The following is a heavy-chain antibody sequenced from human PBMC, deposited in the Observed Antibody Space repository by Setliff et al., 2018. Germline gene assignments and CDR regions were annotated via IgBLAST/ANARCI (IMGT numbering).Heavy chain of an antibody. CDR3: ARHGPSYIAAQYYFDY. J-gene: IGHJ4*02. V-gene: IGHV5-51*01. D-gene: IGHD6-13*01. Sequence: PGESLKISCKASGYSFTNYWIAWVRQMPGKGLEWVAMYSPGDSYTRYSPSFQGQVTISADKSISTAYLQWSSLKASDTAMYYCARHGPSYIAAQYYFDYWGQGTLVTVSS. CDR1: GYSFTNYW. CDR2: YSPGDSYT.